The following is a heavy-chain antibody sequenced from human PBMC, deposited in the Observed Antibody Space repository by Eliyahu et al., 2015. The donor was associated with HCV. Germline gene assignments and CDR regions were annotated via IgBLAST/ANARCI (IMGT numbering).Heavy chain of an antibody. V-gene: IGHV1-18*01. CDR2: ISXYNGNK. D-gene: IGHD7-27*01. Sequence: QVQLVQSGAEVKIPXASVKVSCKASGYRFTTYGINWVRQAPGQGLEWMGWISXYNGNKNYAQKLQGRVTMTTDKSTSTAYMELRSLGSDDTAFYYCAKDRSPIVTGASDYWGQGTLVTVSS. CDR3: AKDRSPIVTGASDY. CDR1: GYRFTTYG. J-gene: IGHJ4*02.